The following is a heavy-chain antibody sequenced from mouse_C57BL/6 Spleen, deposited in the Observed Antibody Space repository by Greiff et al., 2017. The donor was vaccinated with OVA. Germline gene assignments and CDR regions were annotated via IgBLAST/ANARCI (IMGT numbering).Heavy chain of an antibody. CDR3: ARGRIWWDY. CDR2: IWSGGST. D-gene: IGHD1-1*02. J-gene: IGHJ2*01. Sequence: VQLQQSGPGLVQPSQRLSITCTVSGFSLTSYGVHWVRQSPGKGLEWLGVIWSGGSTDYNAAFISRLSISKDNSKSQVFFKMNSLQADDTAIYYCARGRIWWDYWGQGTTLTVSS. V-gene: IGHV2-2*01. CDR1: GFSLTSYG.